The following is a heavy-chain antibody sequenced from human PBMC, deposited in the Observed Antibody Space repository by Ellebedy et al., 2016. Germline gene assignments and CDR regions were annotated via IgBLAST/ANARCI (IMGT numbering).Heavy chain of an antibody. V-gene: IGHV3-7*01. Sequence: GGSLRLSCAASGFTFSSSAMSWVRQAAGKGLEWVANIKQDGSEKNYVDSVKGRFTISRDNAKNSLYLQMNSLRAEDTAVYYWSRNFDDWGQGTLVIVSS. CDR1: GFTFSSSA. J-gene: IGHJ5*02. CDR3: SRNFDD. CDR2: IKQDGSEK.